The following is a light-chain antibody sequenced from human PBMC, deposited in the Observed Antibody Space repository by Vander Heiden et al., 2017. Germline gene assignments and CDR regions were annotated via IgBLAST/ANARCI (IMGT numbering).Light chain of an antibody. V-gene: IGLV1-36*01. Sequence: QSVLTQPPSVSEAPRQRVTISCSGSSSNIGNNAVNWYQQLPGKAPKLRSFYDDLRPSGVSDRFSGSKSGTSASLAISGLQSEDEADYDCAAWDDSLNAWVFGGGTKLTVL. CDR1: SSNIGNNA. J-gene: IGLJ3*02. CDR2: YDD. CDR3: AAWDDSLNAWV.